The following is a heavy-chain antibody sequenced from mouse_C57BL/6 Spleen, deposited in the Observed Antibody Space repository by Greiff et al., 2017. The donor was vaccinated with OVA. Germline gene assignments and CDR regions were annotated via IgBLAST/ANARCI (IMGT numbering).Heavy chain of an antibody. CDR1: GYSITSGYY. Sequence: EVKLQESGPGLVKPSQSLSLTCSVTGYSITSGYYWNWIRQFPGNKLEWMGYISYDGSNNYNPSLKNRISITRDTSKNQFFLKLNSVTTEDTATYYCARDPPDGYSDYWGQGTTLTVSS. J-gene: IGHJ2*01. CDR3: ARDPPDGYSDY. CDR2: ISYDGSN. D-gene: IGHD2-3*01. V-gene: IGHV3-6*01.